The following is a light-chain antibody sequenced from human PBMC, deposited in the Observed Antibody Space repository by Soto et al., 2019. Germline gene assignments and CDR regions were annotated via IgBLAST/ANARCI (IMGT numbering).Light chain of an antibody. J-gene: IGKJ2*01. CDR1: RSVSSNY. V-gene: IGKV3-20*01. CDR2: GVS. CDR3: QQYGSAPYA. Sequence: EIVLTQSPGTLSLSPGERATLSCRASRSVSSNYLAWYQQKPAQAPRLLIYGVSSRATGIPDRFSGSGSGTDFTLSISRLEPEDFEVYYCQQYGSAPYAFGQGTKVEIX.